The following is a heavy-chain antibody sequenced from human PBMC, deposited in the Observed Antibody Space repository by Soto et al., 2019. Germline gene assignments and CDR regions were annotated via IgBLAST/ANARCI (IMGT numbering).Heavy chain of an antibody. J-gene: IGHJ4*02. Sequence: QVQLVQSGAEVKKPGASVKVSCKASGYTFITYGINWVRQAPGQGLEWMAWISAYNGNTYYAQNFQVRVTITTDTSTSTAYMELRSLRSDDTAIYYCARGTDKDFWGQGTLVTVSS. V-gene: IGHV1-18*01. CDR1: GYTFITYG. CDR3: ARGTDKDF. CDR2: ISAYNGNT.